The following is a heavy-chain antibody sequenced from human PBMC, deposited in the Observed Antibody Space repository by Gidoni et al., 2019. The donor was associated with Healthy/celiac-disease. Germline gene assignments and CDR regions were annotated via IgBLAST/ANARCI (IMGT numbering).Heavy chain of an antibody. CDR1: GFTFSSYG. V-gene: IGHV3-33*01. D-gene: IGHD3-3*01. J-gene: IGHJ6*03. Sequence: QVQLVESGGGVVQPGRSLRPSCAASGFTFSSYGMPGVRQAPGKGLEWVEVIWYDGSNKDYADSVKGRFTISRDNSKNTLYLQMNSLRAEDTAVYYCARDAYYDFWSGYYTDYYYYMDVWGKGTTVTVSS. CDR3: ARDAYYDFWSGYYTDYYYYMDV. CDR2: IWYDGSNK.